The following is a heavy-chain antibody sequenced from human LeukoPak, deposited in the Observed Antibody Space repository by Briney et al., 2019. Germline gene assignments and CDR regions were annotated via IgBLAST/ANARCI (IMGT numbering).Heavy chain of an antibody. D-gene: IGHD5-12*01. CDR1: GFTFSSYA. V-gene: IGHV3-23*01. CDR3: AKDEYSGYVGWFDP. CDR2: ISGSGGST. J-gene: IGHJ5*02. Sequence: PGGSLRLSCAASGFTFSSYAMSWVRQAPGKGLEWVSAISGSGGSTYYADSVKGRFTISRDNSKNTLYLQMNSLRAEDTAVYHCAKDEYSGYVGWFDPWGQGTLVTVSS.